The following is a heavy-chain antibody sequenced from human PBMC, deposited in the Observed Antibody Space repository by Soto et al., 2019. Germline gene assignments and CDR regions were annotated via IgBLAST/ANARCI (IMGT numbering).Heavy chain of an antibody. CDR3: ARDYLWFGELDAVDAFDI. CDR1: GGSISSSNW. Sequence: SETLSLTCAVSGGSISSSNWWSWVRQPPGKGLEWIGEIYHSGSTNYNPSLKSRVTISVDKSKNQFSLKLSSVTAADTAVYYCARDYLWFGELDAVDAFDIWGQGTMVTVSS. J-gene: IGHJ3*02. D-gene: IGHD3-10*01. CDR2: IYHSGST. V-gene: IGHV4-4*02.